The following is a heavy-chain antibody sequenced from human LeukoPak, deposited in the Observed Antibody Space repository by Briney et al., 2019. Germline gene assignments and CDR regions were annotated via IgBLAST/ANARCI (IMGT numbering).Heavy chain of an antibody. D-gene: IGHD3-22*01. CDR1: GGSISHYY. CDR3: ARGYYDSSGYLISYNWFDP. V-gene: IGHV4-59*01. Sequence: PSETLSLTCTVSGGSISHYYWSSIRQPPGKGLEWIGYIYYSGSTNYNPSLKSRVTISVDTSKNQFSLKLSSVTAADTAVYYCARGYYDSSGYLISYNWFDPWGQGTLVTVSS. J-gene: IGHJ5*02. CDR2: IYYSGST.